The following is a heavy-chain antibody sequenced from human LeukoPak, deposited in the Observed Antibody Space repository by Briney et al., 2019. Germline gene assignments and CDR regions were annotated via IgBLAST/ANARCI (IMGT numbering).Heavy chain of an antibody. CDR1: GFTFSTYA. J-gene: IGHJ4*02. V-gene: IGHV3-23*01. Sequence: GGSLILSCAASGFTFSTYAMSWVRPAPGKGLEWVSVISNSGGSTDYADSAKGRFTISRDNSKNTLHLQMNSLRAEDTAVYYCAKVRFGVMARYYLDYWGQGTLVTVSS. D-gene: IGHD3-10*01. CDR3: AKVRFGVMARYYLDY. CDR2: ISNSGGST.